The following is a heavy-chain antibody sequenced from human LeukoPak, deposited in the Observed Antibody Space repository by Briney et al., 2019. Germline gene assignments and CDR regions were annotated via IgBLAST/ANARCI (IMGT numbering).Heavy chain of an antibody. CDR2: INPSGGST. J-gene: IGHJ6*03. V-gene: IGHV1-46*01. CDR1: GYTFTSYY. D-gene: IGHD5-18*01. Sequence: ASVKVSCKASGYTFTSYYMHWVRQAPGQGLEWMGIINPSGGSTSYAQKFQGRVTMTRDTSTSTVYMELSSLRSEDTAVYNCARDTAMVSGPYYYMDVWGKGTTVTVSS. CDR3: ARDTAMVSGPYYYMDV.